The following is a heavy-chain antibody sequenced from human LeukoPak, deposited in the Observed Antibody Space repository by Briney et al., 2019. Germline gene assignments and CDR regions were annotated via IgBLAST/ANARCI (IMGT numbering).Heavy chain of an antibody. D-gene: IGHD6-19*01. Sequence: SETLSLTCTVSGGSISSSSYYWGWIRQPPGKGLEWIGSIYYSGSTYYNPSLKSRVTISVDTSKNQFSLKLSSVTAADTAVYYCARRLGQWLADNWFDPWGQGTLVTVSS. V-gene: IGHV4-39*01. CDR3: ARRLGQWLADNWFDP. J-gene: IGHJ5*02. CDR2: IYYSGST. CDR1: GGSISSSSYY.